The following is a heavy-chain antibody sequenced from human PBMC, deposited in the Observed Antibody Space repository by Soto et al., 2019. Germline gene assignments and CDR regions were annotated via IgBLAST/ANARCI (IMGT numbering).Heavy chain of an antibody. J-gene: IGHJ4*02. CDR2: ITNDGRST. Sequence: EVQLVESGGGLVQPGESLRLSCEASGFTFSRYWMHWVRQGPGKGLVWVARITNDGRSTGYADSVKGRFTISRDNAKNTLYLQINSLRAEDTAVYYCARDGDGDYPVDYWGQGTLVTVSS. CDR3: ARDGDGDYPVDY. D-gene: IGHD4-17*01. V-gene: IGHV3-74*01. CDR1: GFTFSRYW.